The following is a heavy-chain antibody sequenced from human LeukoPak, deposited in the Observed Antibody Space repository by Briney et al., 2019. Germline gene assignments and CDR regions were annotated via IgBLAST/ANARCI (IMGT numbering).Heavy chain of an antibody. CDR3: TTRRQDGW. CDR1: GFTFSDAW. CDR2: IKSKSDGGTI. V-gene: IGHV3-15*01. D-gene: IGHD2-15*01. J-gene: IGHJ4*02. Sequence: GGSLRLSCVGSGFTFSDAWMSWVRQAPGKGLEWVGRIKSKSDGGTIDYAAPVKGRVTISRDDSRNTLYLQMNSLKTEDTAVYYCTTRRQDGWWGQGTLVTVS.